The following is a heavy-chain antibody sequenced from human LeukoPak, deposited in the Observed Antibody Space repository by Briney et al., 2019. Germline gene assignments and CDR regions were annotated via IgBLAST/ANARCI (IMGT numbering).Heavy chain of an antibody. Sequence: GGALRLSCAASGFTFSNACMSWGRQAPGKGLEWGGRIKSKTDGGTTDYAAPVKGRFTISRDDSKNTLYLQMNSLKTEDTAVYYCTTDIGYIVVVPADIIDYWGQXTLVTVSS. CDR1: GFTFSNAC. D-gene: IGHD2-2*01. CDR3: TTDIGYIVVVPADIIDY. V-gene: IGHV3-15*01. J-gene: IGHJ4*02. CDR2: IKSKTDGGTT.